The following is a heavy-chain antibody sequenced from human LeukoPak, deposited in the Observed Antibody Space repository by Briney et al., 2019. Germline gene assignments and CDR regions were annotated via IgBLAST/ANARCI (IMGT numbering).Heavy chain of an antibody. CDR2: IHSDGSST. CDR3: ARDLEGYYDSSGPLLGPDY. J-gene: IGHJ4*02. Sequence: GGSLRLSCAASGFTFSSYWMHWVRQAPGKGLVWVSRIHSDGSSTNYADSVKGRFTISRDNAKNTVYLQMNSLRAEDTAVYYCARDLEGYYDSSGPLLGPDYWGQGTLVTVSS. V-gene: IGHV3-74*01. D-gene: IGHD3-22*01. CDR1: GFTFSSYW.